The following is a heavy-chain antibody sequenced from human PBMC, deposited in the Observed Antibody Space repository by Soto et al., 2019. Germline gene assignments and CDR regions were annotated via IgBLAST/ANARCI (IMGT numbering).Heavy chain of an antibody. D-gene: IGHD2-21*01. CDR1: GGSISSGDYY. CDR2: IYYSGST. V-gene: IGHV4-30-4*01. Sequence: PSETLSLTCTVSGGSISSGDYYWSWIRQPPGKGLEWIGYIYYSGSTYYNPSLKSRVTISVDTSKNQFSLKLSSVTAADTAVYYCARYSVSYYYGRDVWGQGTTVTVSS. J-gene: IGHJ6*02. CDR3: ARYSVSYYYGRDV.